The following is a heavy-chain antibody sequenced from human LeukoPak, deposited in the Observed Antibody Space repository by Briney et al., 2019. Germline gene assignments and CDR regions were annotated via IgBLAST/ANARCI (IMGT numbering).Heavy chain of an antibody. CDR2: ISGGGVTT. CDR1: GFTSIAYA. CDR3: AREGLDYYDSSGYLHGAFDI. Sequence: GGSLRLSCVGSGFTSIAYALTWARQAPGKGLEWVSGISGGGVTTYYADSVKGRFTISRDNSKNTLYLQMNSLRAEDTAVYYCAREGLDYYDSSGYLHGAFDIWGQGTMVTVSS. D-gene: IGHD3-22*01. J-gene: IGHJ3*02. V-gene: IGHV3-23*01.